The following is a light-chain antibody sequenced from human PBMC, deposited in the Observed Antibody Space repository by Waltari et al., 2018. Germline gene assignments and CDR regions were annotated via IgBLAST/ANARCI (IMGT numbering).Light chain of an antibody. J-gene: IGKJ5*01. CDR3: QQYHSSPIT. CDR1: QRVLRSYNHKNY. CDR2: WAS. Sequence: DIVMTQSPDSLAVSLVERATSNCTSTQRVLRSYNHKNYLAWFQQKPGQPPKVLIYWASIREPGVPDRFSGIGSETDFTLTISSLQAEDVAVYYCQQYHSSPITFGQGTRLEIK. V-gene: IGKV4-1*01.